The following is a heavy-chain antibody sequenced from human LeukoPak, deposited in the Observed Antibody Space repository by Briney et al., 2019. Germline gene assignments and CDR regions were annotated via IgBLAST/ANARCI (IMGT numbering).Heavy chain of an antibody. V-gene: IGHV4-59*01. J-gene: IGHJ4*02. Sequence: SETLSLTCSVSGDSLSSYSWSWIRQPPGKGLEWIGYIFNSGSTTYNPSLESRVTISQDTSQKQFSLRLRSVTAADTAVYYCAGDYTSRSYRFDYWGQGTLVTVSS. CDR2: IFNSGST. D-gene: IGHD3-10*01. CDR3: AGDYTSRSYRFDY. CDR1: GDSLSSYS.